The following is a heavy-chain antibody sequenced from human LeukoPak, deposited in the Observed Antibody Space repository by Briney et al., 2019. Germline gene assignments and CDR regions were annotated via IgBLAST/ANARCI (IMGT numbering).Heavy chain of an antibody. J-gene: IGHJ4*02. CDR2: ISSSSTI. Sequence: GGSLRLSCAASGFTFSSYSMNWVRQAPGKGLEWVSYISSSSTIYYADSVKGRFTISRDNAKNSLYLQMNSLRAEDTAVYYCAIMVRGVIITDFDYWGQGTLVTVSS. V-gene: IGHV3-48*01. D-gene: IGHD3-10*01. CDR3: AIMVRGVIITDFDY. CDR1: GFTFSSYS.